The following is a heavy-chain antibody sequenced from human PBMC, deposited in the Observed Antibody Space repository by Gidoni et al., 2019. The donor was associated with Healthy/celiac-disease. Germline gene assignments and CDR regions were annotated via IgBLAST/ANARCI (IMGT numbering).Heavy chain of an antibody. CDR1: GGSISSSSYY. J-gene: IGHJ5*02. Sequence: QLQLQESGPGLVKPSETLSLTCTVSGGSISSSSYYWGWIRQPPGKGLEWSGSIYYSGSTYYNPSLKSRVTISVDTSKNQFSLKLSSVTAADTAVYYCARLTLGVVPAAMVDPWGQGTLVTVSS. CDR3: ARLTLGVVPAAMVDP. V-gene: IGHV4-39*01. CDR2: IYYSGST. D-gene: IGHD2-2*01.